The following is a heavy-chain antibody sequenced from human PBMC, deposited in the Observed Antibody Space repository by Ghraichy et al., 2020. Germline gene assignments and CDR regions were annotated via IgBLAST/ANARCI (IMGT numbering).Heavy chain of an antibody. V-gene: IGHV3-21*06. CDR2: ISTLSTYL. CDR3: ARDQAFSPQSWFDP. Sequence: GGSLRLSCAASGFTFSSYGMNWVRQAPGKGLEWVSSISTLSTYLYYADSVKGRFTISRDNAKSSLFLQMNSLRAEDTAVYYCARDQAFSPQSWFDPWGQGTLVTVSS. CDR1: GFTFSSYG. J-gene: IGHJ5*02.